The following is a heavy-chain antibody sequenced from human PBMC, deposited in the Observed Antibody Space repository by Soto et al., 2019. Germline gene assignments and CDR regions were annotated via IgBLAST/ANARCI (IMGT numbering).Heavy chain of an antibody. CDR1: GGTFSSYA. CDR3: ARGLGMITFGGVIVKDYYYYYGMDV. V-gene: IGHV1-69*13. J-gene: IGHJ6*02. D-gene: IGHD3-16*02. Sequence: ASVKVSCKASGGTFSSYAISWVRQAPGQGLEWMGGIIPIFGTANYAQKFQGRVTITADVSTSTAYMELSSLRSEDTAMYYCARGLGMITFGGVIVKDYYYYYGMDVWGQGTTVTVSS. CDR2: IIPIFGTA.